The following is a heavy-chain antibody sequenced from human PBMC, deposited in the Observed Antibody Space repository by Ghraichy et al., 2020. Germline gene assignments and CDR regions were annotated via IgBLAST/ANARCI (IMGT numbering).Heavy chain of an antibody. V-gene: IGHV3-66*01. Sequence: GGSLRLSCAASGFTVSNNYMSWVRQAPGKGLEWVSVIYTGGSTYYADSVKGRFTISRDNSKNTLYLQMNSLRAEDTAVYFCARASSYCSGVGCFSEYYFDYWGQGTLVTVSS. CDR2: IYTGGST. J-gene: IGHJ4*02. CDR1: GFTVSNNY. D-gene: IGHD2-15*01. CDR3: ARASSYCSGVGCFSEYYFDY.